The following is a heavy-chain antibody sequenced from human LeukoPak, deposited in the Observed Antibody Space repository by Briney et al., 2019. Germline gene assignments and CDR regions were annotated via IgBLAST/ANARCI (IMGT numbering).Heavy chain of an antibody. D-gene: IGHD6-13*01. CDR1: GGSISSGSYY. J-gene: IGHJ3*02. CDR3: ARRMIAASAFDI. CDR2: IYTSGST. V-gene: IGHV4-61*02. Sequence: SETLSLTCTVSGGSISSGSYYWSWIRQPAGKGLEWIGRIYTSGSTNYNPSLKSRVTISVDTSKNQFSLKLSSVTAADTAVYYCARRMIAASAFDIWGQGTMVTVSS.